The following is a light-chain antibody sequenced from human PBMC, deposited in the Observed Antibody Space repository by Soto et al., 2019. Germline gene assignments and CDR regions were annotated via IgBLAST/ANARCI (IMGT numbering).Light chain of an antibody. CDR3: QQYNNWPLN. CDR2: GAS. Sequence: IVMTHSPATLSVSPWERATLSCRVSQSVSSNLAWYQQKPGQAPRLLIYGASTRATGIPARFSGSGSGTEFTLTISSLQSEHFAVYYCQQYNNWPLNFGPGTKVDIK. CDR1: QSVSSN. J-gene: IGKJ3*01. V-gene: IGKV3D-15*01.